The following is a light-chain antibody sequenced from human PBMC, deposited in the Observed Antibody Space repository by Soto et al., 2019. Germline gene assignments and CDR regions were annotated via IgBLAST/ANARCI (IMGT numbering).Light chain of an antibody. Sequence: QSVLTQPASVSGSPGQSITISCTGTSSDVGSYNLVSWYQQHPGKAPKLIISEVSKRLSGVSNRFSGSKSGNTASLTISGLQAEDEADYYCCSYAGSYTFEVFGTGTKVTVL. CDR1: SSDVGSYNL. CDR3: CSYAGSYTFEV. J-gene: IGLJ1*01. V-gene: IGLV2-23*02. CDR2: EVS.